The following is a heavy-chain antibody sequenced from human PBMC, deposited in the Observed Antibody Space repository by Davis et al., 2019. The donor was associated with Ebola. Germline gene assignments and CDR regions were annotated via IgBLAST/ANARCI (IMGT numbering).Heavy chain of an antibody. J-gene: IGHJ6*04. D-gene: IGHD3-10*01. Sequence: HTGGSLRLSCAASGFTLSSYWMHWVRQTPGKGLVWLSRINSDGSNTNYADSVKGRFTISRDNAKNTLYLEMNSLRVEDTAVYYCAKDSGWFALYAMDVWGKGTPVTVSS. CDR1: GFTLSSYW. V-gene: IGHV3-74*01. CDR3: AKDSGWFALYAMDV. CDR2: INSDGSNT.